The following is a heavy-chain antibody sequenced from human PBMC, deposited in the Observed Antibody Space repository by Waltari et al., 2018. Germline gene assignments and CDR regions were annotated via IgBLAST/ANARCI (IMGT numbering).Heavy chain of an antibody. CDR2: INPNSGGT. CDR1: GYTFTGYD. J-gene: IGHJ5*02. V-gene: IGHV1-2*02. CDR3: ARDPVAYSSSSWFDP. D-gene: IGHD6-6*01. Sequence: QVQLVQSGAEVKKPGASVKVSCKAYGYTFTGYDMHWVRQATGQGLEWMGWINPNSGGTNYAQKFQGRVTMTRDTSISTAYMELSRLRSDDTAVYYCARDPVAYSSSSWFDPWGQGTLVTVSS.